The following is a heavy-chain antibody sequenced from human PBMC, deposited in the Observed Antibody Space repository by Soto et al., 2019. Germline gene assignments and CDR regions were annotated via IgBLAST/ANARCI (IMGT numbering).Heavy chain of an antibody. CDR3: AKDKPGTTSFDY. Sequence: EVQLLESGGGLVQPGGSLRLSCAASGFTISSNARYWVRQAPGKGPEWVSGISDRGDTTHYADSVKGRFTISRDTSKNTLYPQLNTLRADDTAIYYCAKDKPGTTSFDYWGQGTLVTVSS. D-gene: IGHD1-1*01. CDR2: ISDRGDTT. CDR1: GFTISSNA. V-gene: IGHV3-23*01. J-gene: IGHJ4*02.